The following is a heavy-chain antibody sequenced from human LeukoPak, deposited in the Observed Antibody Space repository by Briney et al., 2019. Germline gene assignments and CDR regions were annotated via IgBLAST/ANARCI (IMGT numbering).Heavy chain of an antibody. V-gene: IGHV4-34*01. CDR2: INHSGST. CDR1: GGSFSGYY. D-gene: IGHD5-18*01. J-gene: IGHJ4*02. CDR3: ARDPRRYSYGELN. Sequence: SETLSLTCAVYGGSFSGYYWSWIRQPPGKGLEWIGEINHSGSTNYNPSLKSRVTISVDTSKNQFSLKLSSVTAADTAVYYCARDPRRYSYGELNWGQGTLVTVSS.